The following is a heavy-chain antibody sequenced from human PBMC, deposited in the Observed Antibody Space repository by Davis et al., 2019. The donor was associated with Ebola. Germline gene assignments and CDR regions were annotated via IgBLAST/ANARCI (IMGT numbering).Heavy chain of an antibody. CDR1: GGSISSSSYY. J-gene: IGHJ2*01. CDR2: IYYSGSH. CDR3: ARVADQYHLPDTYWYFDL. Sequence: MPSETLSLTCTVSGGSISSSSYYWGWIRQPPGKGLEWIGSIYYSGSHYYNPSLTSRLTISVDTSKNQFSLKLSSVTAADTAVYYCARVADQYHLPDTYWYFDLWGRGTLVTVSS. D-gene: IGHD2-2*01. V-gene: IGHV4-39*07.